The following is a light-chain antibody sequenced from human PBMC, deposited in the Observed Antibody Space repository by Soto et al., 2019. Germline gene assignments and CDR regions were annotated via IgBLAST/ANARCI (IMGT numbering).Light chain of an antibody. J-gene: IGKJ1*01. CDR2: DAS. CDR3: QQYKSYSWT. Sequence: DIQMTQSPSTLSASVGDRVTITCRASQRISSWLAWYQQKPGKAPKVLIYDASSLESGVPSRFSGSGSGTEFTLTISSLQPDDFAIYYCQQYKSYSWTFGQGTKVEIK. V-gene: IGKV1-5*01. CDR1: QRISSW.